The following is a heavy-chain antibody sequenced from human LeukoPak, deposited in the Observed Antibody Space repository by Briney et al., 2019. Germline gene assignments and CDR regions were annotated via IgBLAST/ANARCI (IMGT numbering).Heavy chain of an antibody. D-gene: IGHD6-19*01. Sequence: GGSLRLSCAASGFTFSNYAMTWVRQAPGRGLEWVSTISGGGGTTHYADSVKGRFIISRDNSKNILSLQMNSLRAEDTAVYYCARGHSSGWYYFDYWGQGTLVTVSS. CDR2: ISGGGGTT. J-gene: IGHJ4*02. CDR3: ARGHSSGWYYFDY. V-gene: IGHV3-23*01. CDR1: GFTFSNYA.